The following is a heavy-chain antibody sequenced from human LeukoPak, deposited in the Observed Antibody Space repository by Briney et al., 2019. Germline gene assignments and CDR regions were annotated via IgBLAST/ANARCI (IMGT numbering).Heavy chain of an antibody. CDR3: ARVLSGRGSLYDYYYYMDV. CDR1: GFTVSSNY. Sequence: PGGSLRLSCAASGFTVSSNYMSWVRQAPGKGLEWVSVTYSNGRTYYADSVKGRFTIPRDISKNTLYLQMNSLRAEDTAVYYCARVLSGRGSLYDYYYYMDVWGKGTAVTISS. J-gene: IGHJ6*03. V-gene: IGHV3-53*01. CDR2: TYSNGRT. D-gene: IGHD3-10*01.